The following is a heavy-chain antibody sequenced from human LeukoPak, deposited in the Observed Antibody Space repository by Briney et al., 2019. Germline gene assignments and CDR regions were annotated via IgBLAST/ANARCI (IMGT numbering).Heavy chain of an antibody. V-gene: IGHV4-61*01. CDR3: VRAYDY. J-gene: IGHJ4*02. Sequence: SETLSLTCTVSGGSVRSDSNYWSWIRQPPGKGLEWIGYIGYSGTTDYNPSLKSRVSMSLGTSKNEILLKLDSVTAADTAVYYCVRAYDYWGQGTLVTVSS. CDR1: GGSVRSDSNY. CDR2: IGYSGTT.